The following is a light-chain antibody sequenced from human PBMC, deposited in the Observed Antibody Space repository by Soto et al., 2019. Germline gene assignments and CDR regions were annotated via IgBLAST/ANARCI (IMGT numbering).Light chain of an antibody. CDR2: DNN. J-gene: IGLJ7*01. Sequence: QSVLTQSPSVSGAPGQRITISCTGSSSNIGADYDVHWYQLLPGAAPKLLISDNNNRPSGVPDRFSGSKSGTSASLVITGLQPEDEADYYCQSYDNSLGGHVVFGGGTQLTVL. CDR1: SSNIGADYD. V-gene: IGLV1-40*01. CDR3: QSYDNSLGGHVV.